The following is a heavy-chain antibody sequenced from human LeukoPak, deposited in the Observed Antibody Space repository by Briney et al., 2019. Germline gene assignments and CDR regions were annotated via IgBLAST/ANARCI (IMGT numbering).Heavy chain of an antibody. CDR2: IRSDGSIK. CDR3: AKDRPPQQLVIRYFDY. Sequence: GGSLRLSCAASGFTFSNYGIHWVRQAPGKGLDWVIFIRSDGSIKYYADSVKGRFIISRDNSKNTLYLQMNSLRAEDTAVYYCAKDRPPQQLVIRYFDYWGQGTLVTVSS. J-gene: IGHJ4*02. D-gene: IGHD6-13*01. V-gene: IGHV3-30*02. CDR1: GFTFSNYG.